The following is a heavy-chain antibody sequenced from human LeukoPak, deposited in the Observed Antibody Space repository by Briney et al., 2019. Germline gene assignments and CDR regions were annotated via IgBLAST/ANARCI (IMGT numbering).Heavy chain of an antibody. Sequence: SETLSLTCTVYGGSISSDSFYWSWIRQPAGKGLEWIGRIFSSGSTNYNPSLKSRVTISIDTSKNQFSLKLSSVTAADTAVYYCARGTSYWGQGTLVTVSS. V-gene: IGHV4-61*02. CDR2: IFSSGST. J-gene: IGHJ4*02. CDR1: GGSISSDSFY. CDR3: ARGTSY.